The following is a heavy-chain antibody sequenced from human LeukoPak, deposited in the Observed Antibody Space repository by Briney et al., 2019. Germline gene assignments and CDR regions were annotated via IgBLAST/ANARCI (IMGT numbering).Heavy chain of an antibody. CDR3: ARDFDYVWGSYRLWYFDL. D-gene: IGHD3-16*02. V-gene: IGHV3-23*01. Sequence: GGSLRLSCAASGFTFSAYAMSWVRQAPGRGLEWVSTIRGSGGNMYYADSVKGRFTISRDNSRNTLYLQMNGLRAEDTAVYYCARDFDYVWGSYRLWYFDLWGRGTLVTVSS. J-gene: IGHJ2*01. CDR2: IRGSGGNM. CDR1: GFTFSAYA.